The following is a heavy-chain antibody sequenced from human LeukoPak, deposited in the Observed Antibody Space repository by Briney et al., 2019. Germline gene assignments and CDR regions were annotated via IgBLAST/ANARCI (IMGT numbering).Heavy chain of an antibody. V-gene: IGHV4-39*01. CDR3: ARHGNWEPFDY. CDR2: VYYSGST. Sequence: SETLSLTCVLSGASIRSSDSYWAWIRQPPGKGLEWIGTVYYSGSTYYNPSLKSRVTISVDTSKNSFSLNVTSLTAADTAMYYCARHGNWEPFDYWGQGSLVTVSS. D-gene: IGHD1-1*01. CDR1: GASIRSSDSY. J-gene: IGHJ4*02.